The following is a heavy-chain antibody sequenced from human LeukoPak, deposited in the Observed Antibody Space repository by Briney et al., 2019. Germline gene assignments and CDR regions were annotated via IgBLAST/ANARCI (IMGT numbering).Heavy chain of an antibody. V-gene: IGHV4-34*01. CDR3: ARARYCSSTSCYGGILDY. CDR2: TNHSGST. J-gene: IGHJ4*02. D-gene: IGHD2-2*01. CDR1: GGSFSGYY. Sequence: SETLSCTGAVYGGSFSGYYWSWIGQPPGKGLEWIGETNHSGSTNYNPSLKSRVTISVDTSKNQFSLKLSSVTAADTAVYYCARARYCSSTSCYGGILDYWGQGTLVTVSS.